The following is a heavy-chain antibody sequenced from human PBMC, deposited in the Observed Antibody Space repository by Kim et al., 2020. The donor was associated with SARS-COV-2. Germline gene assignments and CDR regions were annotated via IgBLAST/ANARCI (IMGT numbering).Heavy chain of an antibody. CDR1: GGSISSSSYY. J-gene: IGHJ6*02. V-gene: IGHV4-39*07. D-gene: IGHD3-22*01. CDR3: ARAKYYYDSSGYYYDYYYYGMDV. CDR2: IYYSGST. Sequence: SETLSLTFTVSGGSISSSSYYWGWIRQPPGKGLEWIGSIYYSGSTYYNPSLKSRVTISVDTSKNQFSLKLSSVTAADTAVYYCARAKYYYDSSGYYYDYYYYGMDVWGQGTTVTVSS.